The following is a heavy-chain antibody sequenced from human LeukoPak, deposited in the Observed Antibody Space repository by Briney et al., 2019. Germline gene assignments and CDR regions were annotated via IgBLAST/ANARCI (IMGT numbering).Heavy chain of an antibody. J-gene: IGHJ3*02. V-gene: IGHV4-61*08. CDR1: GGSIRGIRGYY. CDR3: ARQGKFCATTTCSIRDAFDI. Sequence: PSETLSLTCTVSGGSIRGIRGYYWNWIRQSPGRGLEWVGFITYSGYTDHNPALKSRVNISIDTSKNKFSLNLSSVTAADTAVYFCARQGKFCATTTCSIRDAFDIWGPGTTVIVPS. D-gene: IGHD1-26*01. CDR2: ITYSGYT.